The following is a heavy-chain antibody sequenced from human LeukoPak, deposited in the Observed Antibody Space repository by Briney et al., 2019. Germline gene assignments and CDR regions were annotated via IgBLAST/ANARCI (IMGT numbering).Heavy chain of an antibody. V-gene: IGHV3-30*04. Sequence: PGGSLRLSCAASGFTFSSYAMHWVRQAPGKGLEWVAVISYDGSNKYYADSVKGRFTISRDNSKNTLYLQMNSLRAEDTAVYYCAREMIQGYYYYYYYMDVRGKGTTVTVSS. CDR1: GFTFSSYA. CDR2: ISYDGSNK. D-gene: IGHD5-18*01. CDR3: AREMIQGYYYYYYYMDV. J-gene: IGHJ6*03.